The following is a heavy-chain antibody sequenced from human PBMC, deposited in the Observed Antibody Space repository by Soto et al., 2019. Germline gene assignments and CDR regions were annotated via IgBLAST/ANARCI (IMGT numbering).Heavy chain of an antibody. CDR1: GYSFTAYN. Sequence: QVQLVQSGTEVKKPGASVKVSCKASGYSFTAYNIHWVRQAPGQSPEWLGRINPLSGGTHFAQEFRARLSLTADRSISTAYMELYGLTSGDTALYYCARGVSTDCSTGVCSYHYVYEMDVWGQGATVTGSS. CDR3: ARGVSTDCSTGVCSYHYVYEMDV. V-gene: IGHV1-2*06. CDR2: INPLSGGT. D-gene: IGHD2-8*01. J-gene: IGHJ6*02.